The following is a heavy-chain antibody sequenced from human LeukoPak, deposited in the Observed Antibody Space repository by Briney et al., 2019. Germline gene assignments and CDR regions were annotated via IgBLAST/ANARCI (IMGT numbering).Heavy chain of an antibody. D-gene: IGHD3-10*01. J-gene: IGHJ4*02. V-gene: IGHV4-59*01. CDR1: GGSISSYY. CDR3: ASYPYGSGSNNFDY. CDR2: IYYSGST. Sequence: PSETLSLTCTVSGGSISSYYWSWSRQPPGKGLEWIGYIYYSGSTNYNPSLKSRVTISVDTSKNQFSLKLSSVTAADTAVYYCASYPYGSGSNNFDYWGQGTLVTVSS.